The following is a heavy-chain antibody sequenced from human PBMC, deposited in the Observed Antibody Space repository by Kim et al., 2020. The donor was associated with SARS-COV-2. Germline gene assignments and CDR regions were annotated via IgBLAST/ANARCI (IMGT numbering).Heavy chain of an antibody. D-gene: IGHD3-16*01. Sequence: GGSLRLSCAASGFTFSSYSMNWVRQAPGKGLEWVSSISSSSSYIYYADSVKGRFTISRDNAKNSLYLQMNSLRAEDTAVYYCARDEYYGRSESNWFDPWGQGTLVTVSS. V-gene: IGHV3-21*01. CDR3: ARDEYYGRSESNWFDP. CDR2: ISSSSSYI. CDR1: GFTFSSYS. J-gene: IGHJ5*02.